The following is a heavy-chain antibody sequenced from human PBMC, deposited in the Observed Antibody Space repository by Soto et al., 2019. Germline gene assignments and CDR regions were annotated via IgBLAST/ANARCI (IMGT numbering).Heavy chain of an antibody. CDR1: GGSISSSNW. CDR3: ARAAMGGSSWPFDY. D-gene: IGHD6-13*01. J-gene: IGHJ4*02. V-gene: IGHV4-4*02. Sequence: QVQLQESGPGLVKPSGTLSLTCAVSGGSISSSNWWSWVRQPPGKGLEWIGEIYHSGSTNYNPSLNSRVTISVDKSKNQFSLTLSSVTAAATAVYYCARAAMGGSSWPFDYWGQGTRVTVSS. CDR2: IYHSGST.